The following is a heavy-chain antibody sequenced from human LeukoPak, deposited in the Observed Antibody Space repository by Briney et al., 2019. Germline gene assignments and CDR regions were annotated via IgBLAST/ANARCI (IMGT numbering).Heavy chain of an antibody. CDR2: IYYSGST. J-gene: IGHJ6*03. CDR3: ARSNVLLWFGELDSNYMDV. CDR1: GGSISSSSYY. D-gene: IGHD3-10*01. Sequence: ASETLSLTCTVSGGSISSSSYYWGWIRQPPGKGLEWMGSIYYSGSTYYNPSLKSRVTISVDTSKNQFSLKLSSVTAADTAVYYCARSNVLLWFGELDSNYMDVWGKGTTVTISS. V-gene: IGHV4-39*01.